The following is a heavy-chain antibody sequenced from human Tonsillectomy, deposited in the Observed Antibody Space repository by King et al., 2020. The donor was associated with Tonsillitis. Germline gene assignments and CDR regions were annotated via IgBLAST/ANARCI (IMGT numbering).Heavy chain of an antibody. CDR1: GFTFDDYA. CDR2: ISWNSGTI. Sequence: VQLVESGGGLVQPGRSLRLSCAASGFTFDDYAMHWFRQPPGKGLEWVSGISWNSGTIGYAASVKGRFTISRDNAKKSLYLQMNSLRPEDTALYYCVKPFVFCSNGVCIPNGVFDVWGQGALVSVSS. J-gene: IGHJ4*02. CDR3: VKPFVFCSNGVCIPNGVFDV. V-gene: IGHV3-9*01. D-gene: IGHD2-8*01.